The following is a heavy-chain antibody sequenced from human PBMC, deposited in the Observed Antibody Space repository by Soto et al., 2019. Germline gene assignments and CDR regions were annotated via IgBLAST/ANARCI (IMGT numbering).Heavy chain of an antibody. CDR3: ARGLDCGGDCYPPYYYGMDV. Sequence: ASVKVSCKASGYTFTSYGISWVRQAPGQGLEWMGWISAYNGNTNYAQKLQGRVTMTTDTSTSTAYMELRSLRSDDTAVYYCARGLDCGGDCYPPYYYGMDVWGQGTTVTVSS. CDR2: ISAYNGNT. CDR1: GYTFTSYG. J-gene: IGHJ6*02. D-gene: IGHD2-21*02. V-gene: IGHV1-18*01.